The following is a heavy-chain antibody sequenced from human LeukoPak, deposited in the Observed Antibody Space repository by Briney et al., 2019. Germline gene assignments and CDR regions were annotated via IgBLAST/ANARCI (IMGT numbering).Heavy chain of an antibody. D-gene: IGHD3-22*01. V-gene: IGHV3-43*01. Sequence: PGGSLRLSCAASGFTFDDYTMHWVRQAPGKGLEWVSLISWDGGSTYYADSVKGRFTISRDNSKNSLYLQMNSLRTVDTALYYCAKDSNYDSSGYYDYWGQGTLVTVST. J-gene: IGHJ4*02. CDR1: GFTFDDYT. CDR3: AKDSNYDSSGYYDY. CDR2: ISWDGGST.